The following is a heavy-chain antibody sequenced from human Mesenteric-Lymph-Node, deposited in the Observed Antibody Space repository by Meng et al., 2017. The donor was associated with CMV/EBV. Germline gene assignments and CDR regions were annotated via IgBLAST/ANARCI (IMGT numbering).Heavy chain of an antibody. V-gene: IGHV4-34*01. CDR1: GGSFSGYY. J-gene: IGHJ4*02. D-gene: IGHD2-15*01. Sequence: QVQLQQWGAGLLKPSETLSLTYAVYGGSFSGYYWSWIRQPPGKGLEWIGDINHSGVPNYNPSLKSRVTISLDRSKNQFSLKLSSVTAEDTAVYYCARGSDIPVNNYWGQGTLVTVSS. CDR2: INHSGVP. CDR3: ARGSDIPVNNY.